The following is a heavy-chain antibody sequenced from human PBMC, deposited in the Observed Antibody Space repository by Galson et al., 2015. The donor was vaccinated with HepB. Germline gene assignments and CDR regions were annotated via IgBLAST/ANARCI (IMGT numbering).Heavy chain of an antibody. Sequence: QSGAEVKKPGESLNISCKGSGYSFTSYWIGWVRQMPGKGLEWMGIIYPGDSDTRYSPSFQGQVTISVDKSISTAYLQWSSLKASDPAMYYCARIIAVAGILDNYYGMDVWGQGTTVSVSS. CDR2: IYPGDSDT. CDR3: ARIIAVAGILDNYYGMDV. D-gene: IGHD6-19*01. J-gene: IGHJ6*02. V-gene: IGHV5-51*01. CDR1: GYSFTSYW.